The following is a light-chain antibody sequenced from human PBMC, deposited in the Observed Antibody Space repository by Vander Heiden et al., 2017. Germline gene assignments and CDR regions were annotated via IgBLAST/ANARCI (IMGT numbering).Light chain of an antibody. Sequence: DIQMTQSPSSLSASEGDRVTITCRASQSISSYLNWYQQKPGKAPKLLIYAASSLQSGVPSRFSGSGSGTDFTLTISSLQPEDFATYYCQQSYSTPCTFGPGTKVDIK. CDR1: QSISSY. CDR2: AAS. J-gene: IGKJ3*01. V-gene: IGKV1-39*01. CDR3: QQSYSTPCT.